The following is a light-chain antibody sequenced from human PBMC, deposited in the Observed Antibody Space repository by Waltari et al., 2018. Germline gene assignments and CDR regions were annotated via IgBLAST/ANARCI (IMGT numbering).Light chain of an antibody. Sequence: DIQMTQSPSSVSASVGDTVTITCRASQGISIWLAWYQQKPGRTPDLLIYAASSLQSGVPSRFSGSGSGTDFTLTITRLQPEDFATYYCQQANSCPFTFGGGTKVEI. CDR3: QQANSCPFT. V-gene: IGKV1D-12*01. J-gene: IGKJ4*01. CDR1: QGISIW. CDR2: AAS.